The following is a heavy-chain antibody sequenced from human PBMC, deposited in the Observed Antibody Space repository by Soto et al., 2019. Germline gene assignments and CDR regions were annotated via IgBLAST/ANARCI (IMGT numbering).Heavy chain of an antibody. J-gene: IGHJ6*02. CDR3: ARVGLIRWELLPRFSMDV. CDR1: GYTFTSYC. V-gene: IGHV1-18*04. CDR2: ISAYNGNT. Sequence: ASVNVSFKASGYTFTSYCISWVRQAPGQWLEWMGWISAYNGNTNYAQKLQGRVTMTTDTSTSTAYMELRSLRSDDTAVYYCARVGLIRWELLPRFSMDVWGHGITVTDSS. D-gene: IGHD1-26*01.